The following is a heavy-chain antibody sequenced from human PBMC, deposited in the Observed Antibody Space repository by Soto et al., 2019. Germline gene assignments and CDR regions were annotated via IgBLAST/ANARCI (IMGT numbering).Heavy chain of an antibody. D-gene: IGHD2-15*01. V-gene: IGHV3-23*01. CDR3: AKGDCSGGRCYRGFDY. CDR2: VSASGSIT. J-gene: IGHJ4*02. Sequence: TGGSLRLSCAASGFTFSSYDMSWVRQAPGKGLEWVSGVSASGSITSYADSAKGRFTISRDNAKNTMFLQMNSLRAEDTAVYFCAKGDCSGGRCYRGFDYWGQGTLVT. CDR1: GFTFSSYD.